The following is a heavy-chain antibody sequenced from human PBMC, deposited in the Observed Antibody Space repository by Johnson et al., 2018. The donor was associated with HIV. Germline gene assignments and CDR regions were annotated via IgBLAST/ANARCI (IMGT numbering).Heavy chain of an antibody. Sequence: VQLVESGGGVERPGESLRLSCVGSGFMFDDYAMSWVRQVPGKGLEWVSVIYSGGRTYYADSVKGRFTISRDNSKNTLYLQMNSLRAEDTAVYYCASPDYERYYGAFDIWGKGTMVTVSS. V-gene: IGHV3-66*01. J-gene: IGHJ3*02. CDR1: GFMFDDYA. CDR2: IYSGGRT. D-gene: IGHD3-10*01. CDR3: ASPDYERYYGAFDI.